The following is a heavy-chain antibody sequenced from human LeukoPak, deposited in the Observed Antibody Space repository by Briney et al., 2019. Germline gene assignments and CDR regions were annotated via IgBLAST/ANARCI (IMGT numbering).Heavy chain of an antibody. D-gene: IGHD3-3*01. CDR2: IYYSGST. CDR3: ASRVTSVRRSIFGVVKS. CDR1: GGSISSSSYY. Sequence: PSETLSLTCTVSGGSISSSSYYWGWIRQPPGKGLEWIGSIYYSGSTYYNPSLKSRVTISVDTSKNQFSLKLSSVTAADTAVYYCASRVTSVRRSIFGVVKSWGQGILVTVSS. V-gene: IGHV4-39*01. J-gene: IGHJ5*02.